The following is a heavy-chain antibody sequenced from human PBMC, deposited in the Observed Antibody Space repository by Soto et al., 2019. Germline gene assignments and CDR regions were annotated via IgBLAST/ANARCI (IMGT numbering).Heavy chain of an antibody. CDR3: ARSPRRDYGDYEDAFDI. J-gene: IGHJ3*02. Sequence: GESLKISCKGSGYSFTSYWIGWVRQMPGKGLEWMGIIYPGDSDTRYSPSFQGQFTISADKSISTAYLQWSSLKASDTAMYYCARSPRRDYGDYEDAFDIWGQGTMVTVSS. D-gene: IGHD4-17*01. CDR1: GYSFTSYW. CDR2: IYPGDSDT. V-gene: IGHV5-51*01.